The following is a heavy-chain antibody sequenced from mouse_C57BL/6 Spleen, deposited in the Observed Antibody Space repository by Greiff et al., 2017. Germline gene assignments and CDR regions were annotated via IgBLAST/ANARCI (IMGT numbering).Heavy chain of an antibody. Sequence: QVQLQQSGPELVKPGASVKISCKASGYAFSSSWMNWVKQRPGKGLEWIGRIYPGDGDTNYNGKFKGKATLTADKSSSTAYMQLSSLTSEDSAVYFCARPSTVVAYYFDYWGQGTTLTGSS. V-gene: IGHV1-82*01. CDR3: ARPSTVVAYYFDY. D-gene: IGHD1-1*01. CDR2: IYPGDGDT. CDR1: GYAFSSSW. J-gene: IGHJ2*01.